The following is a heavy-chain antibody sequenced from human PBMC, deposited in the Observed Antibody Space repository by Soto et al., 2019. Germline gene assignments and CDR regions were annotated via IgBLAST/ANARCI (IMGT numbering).Heavy chain of an antibody. J-gene: IGHJ4*02. CDR2: IYYSGST. Sequence: PSETLSLTCTVSGGSISSSSYYWGWIRQPPGKGLEWIGSIYYSGSTYYNPSLKSRVTISVDTSKNQFSLKLSSVTAADTAVYYCAIPNPGDYGDYFDYWGQGTLVTVSS. D-gene: IGHD4-17*01. CDR1: GGSISSSSYY. V-gene: IGHV4-39*01. CDR3: AIPNPGDYGDYFDY.